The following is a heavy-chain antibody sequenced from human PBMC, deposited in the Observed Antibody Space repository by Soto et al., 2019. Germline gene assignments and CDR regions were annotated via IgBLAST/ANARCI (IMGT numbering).Heavy chain of an antibody. CDR1: GGSFSGYY. CDR2: INHSGST. V-gene: IGHV4-34*01. Sequence: SETLSLTCAVYGGSFSGYYWSWIRQPPGKGLEWIGEINHSGSTNYNPSLKSRVTISVDTSKNQFSLKLSSVTAADTAVYYCARGSPDWFAPWGKGALVSGSA. CDR3: ARGSPDWFAP. J-gene: IGHJ5*02.